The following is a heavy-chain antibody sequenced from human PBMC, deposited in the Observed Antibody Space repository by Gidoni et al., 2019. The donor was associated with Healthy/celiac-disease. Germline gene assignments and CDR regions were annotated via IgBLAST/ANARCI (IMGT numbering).Heavy chain of an antibody. D-gene: IGHD6-19*01. CDR3: ARHGIAVAGTIWYFDL. J-gene: IGHJ2*01. CDR1: GCSISSRSYY. CDR2: IYYSGST. Sequence: QLQLQESGPGLVKPSETLSLTCTVSGCSISSRSYYWGWIRQPPGKGLEWIGSIYYSGSTYYNPSLKSRVTISVDTSKNQFSLKLSSVTAADTAVYYCARHGIAVAGTIWYFDLWGRGTLVTVSS. V-gene: IGHV4-39*01.